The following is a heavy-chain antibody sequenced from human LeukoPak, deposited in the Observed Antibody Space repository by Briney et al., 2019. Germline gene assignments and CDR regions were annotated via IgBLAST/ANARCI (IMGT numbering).Heavy chain of an antibody. Sequence: GGSLRLSCAASGFTLSSYSMTWVRQAPGKGREWVSSISSSSSYIDYADPVKGRFTISRDNDKNSLYLQMNSLRAEDTAVYYCAKGLTSLRRSRAYYDCRPDAFDIWGQGTMVTVSS. J-gene: IGHJ3*02. CDR1: GFTLSSYS. CDR2: ISSSSSYI. D-gene: IGHD3-22*01. V-gene: IGHV3-21*01. CDR3: AKGLTSLRRSRAYYDCRPDAFDI.